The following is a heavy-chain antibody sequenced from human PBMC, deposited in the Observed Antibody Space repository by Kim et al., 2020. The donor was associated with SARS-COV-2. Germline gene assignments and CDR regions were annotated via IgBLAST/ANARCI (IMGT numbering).Heavy chain of an antibody. Sequence: SETLSLTCTVSGGSISSSSYYWGWIRQPPGKGLEWIGSIYYSGSTYYNPSLKSRVTISVDTSKNQFSLKLSSVTAADTAVYYCARDILGSSTHWGQGTLVTVSS. CDR1: GGSISSSSYY. CDR2: IYYSGST. CDR3: ARDILGSSTH. V-gene: IGHV4-39*07. J-gene: IGHJ4*02. D-gene: IGHD2-21*01.